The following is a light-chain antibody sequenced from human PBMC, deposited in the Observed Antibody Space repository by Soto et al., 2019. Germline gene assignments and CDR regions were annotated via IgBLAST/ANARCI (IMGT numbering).Light chain of an antibody. J-gene: IGKJ1*01. CDR1: QSVSSSY. CDR3: QQYGNSRGT. Sequence: EIVLTPSPGTLSLSPVERATLSCRASQSVSSSYLAWYQQKPGQAPRLLIYNASSRATGIPDRFSGSGSGTDFTLTISRLEPEDFAVYYCQQYGNSRGTFGQGTKVDIK. V-gene: IGKV3-20*01. CDR2: NAS.